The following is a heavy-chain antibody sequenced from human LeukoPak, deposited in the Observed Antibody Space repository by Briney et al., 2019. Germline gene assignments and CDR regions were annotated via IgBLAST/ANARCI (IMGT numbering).Heavy chain of an antibody. Sequence: ASVKVSCKASGYTFTGYYMHWVRQAPGQGLEWMGRINPNSGGTNYAQKFQGRVTMTRDTSISTAYMELSRLRSDDTAVYYCASSTQYYYDSSGQYYFDYWRQGTLVTVSS. CDR3: ASSTQYYYDSSGQYYFDY. V-gene: IGHV1-2*06. D-gene: IGHD3-22*01. CDR1: GYTFTGYY. J-gene: IGHJ4*02. CDR2: INPNSGGT.